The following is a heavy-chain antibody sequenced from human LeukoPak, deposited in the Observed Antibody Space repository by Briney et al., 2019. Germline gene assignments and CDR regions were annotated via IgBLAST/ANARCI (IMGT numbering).Heavy chain of an antibody. CDR3: VTTEWFGEYADTLTFDY. Sequence: LPGGSLRLSCAASGFTFSSYAMSWVRQAPGKGLEWVSAISGSGGSTYYADSVKGRFTISRDNSKNTLYLQMNSLRAEDTAVYYCVTTEWFGEYADTLTFDYWGQGTLVTVSS. CDR2: ISGSGGST. V-gene: IGHV3-23*01. D-gene: IGHD3-10*01. J-gene: IGHJ4*02. CDR1: GFTFSSYA.